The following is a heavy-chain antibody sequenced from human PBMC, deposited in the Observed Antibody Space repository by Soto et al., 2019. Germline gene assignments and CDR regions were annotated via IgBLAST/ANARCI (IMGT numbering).Heavy chain of an antibody. J-gene: IGHJ3*02. CDR1: GYSFTSYW. CDR2: IYPGDSDT. CDR3: ARQRGSGYGPRDAFDI. Sequence: GESLKISCKGSGYSFTSYWIGWVRQMPGKGLEWMGIIYPGDSDTRYSPSFQGQVTISADKSISTAYLQWSSLKASDTAMYYCARQRGSGYGPRDAFDIWGQGTMVTVSS. D-gene: IGHD5-12*01. V-gene: IGHV5-51*01.